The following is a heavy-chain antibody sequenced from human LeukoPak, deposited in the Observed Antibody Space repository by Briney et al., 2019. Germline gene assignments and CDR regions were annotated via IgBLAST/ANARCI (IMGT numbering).Heavy chain of an antibody. CDR1: GYNFDRYG. CDR3: ARDLEHCRNIICSNSAY. V-gene: IGHV1-18*04. D-gene: IGHD2-2*01. CDR2: ISTYNGNT. Sequence: GASVKVSCKGSGYNFDRYGVNWVRQAPGQGLEWVGWISTYNGNTFYAQKFEGRVSMTTDASTNTVYMDLRSLRSDDTAVYYCARDLEHCRNIICSNSAYWGQGTLVTVSS. J-gene: IGHJ4*02.